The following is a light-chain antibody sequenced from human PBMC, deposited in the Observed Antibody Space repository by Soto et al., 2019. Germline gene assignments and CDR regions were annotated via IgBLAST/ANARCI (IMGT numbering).Light chain of an antibody. CDR2: AAS. V-gene: IGKV1-27*01. CDR3: QKYDNAPRT. Sequence: DIQMTQSPSSLSASVGDRVTITCRASQDINNYLAWYQQRPGKVPKLLIYAASTLQSGVPSRFSGSGSGTDFTLNISSLQPEDVASYYCQKYDNAPRTFGGGTRVEVK. CDR1: QDINNY. J-gene: IGKJ4*01.